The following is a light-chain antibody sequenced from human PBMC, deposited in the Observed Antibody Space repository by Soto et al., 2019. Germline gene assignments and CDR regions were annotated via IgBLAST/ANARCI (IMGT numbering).Light chain of an antibody. CDR3: QQYGSSPPMVT. CDR2: GAS. CDR1: QSVSSSY. J-gene: IGKJ5*01. Sequence: EIVLTQSPATLSLSPGERATLSCRASQSVSSSYLAWYQQKPGQAPRLLICGASSRATGIPDRFSCSGSGTDFTLTISRLEPQDVAVYYCQQYGSSPPMVTFGQGTRLEIK. V-gene: IGKV3-20*01.